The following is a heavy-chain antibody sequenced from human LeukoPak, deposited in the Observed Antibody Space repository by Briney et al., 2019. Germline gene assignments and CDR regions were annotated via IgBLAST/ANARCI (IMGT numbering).Heavy chain of an antibody. CDR2: ISDIGSI. V-gene: IGHV4-59*08. CDR3: AGHHPRNTVDF. CDR1: GGSISSYY. Sequence: SETLSLTCTVSGGSISSYYWSWIRQPPGKGLEWIAYISDIGSINYNPSLKSRVTLSLDTSKNQFSLKLSSVTAADTAVYYCAGHHPRNTVDFWGQGTLVTVSP. D-gene: IGHD2/OR15-2a*01. J-gene: IGHJ4*02.